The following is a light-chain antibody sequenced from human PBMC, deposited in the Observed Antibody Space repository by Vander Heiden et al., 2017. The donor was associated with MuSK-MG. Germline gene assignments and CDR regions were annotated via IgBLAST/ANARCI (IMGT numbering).Light chain of an antibody. J-gene: IGKJ3*01. CDR1: RAIGSY. Sequence: ETALTQSPATLSFSPGERATLSCRASRAIGSYLDWYQHKPGQGPRLLIYDASNRSTGIEARFSGSGCGTDFTLTISSLEPEDFEVYYCQQRTKWPPLFAFGHGTKLDVK. CDR3: QQRTKWPPLFA. V-gene: IGKV3-11*01. CDR2: DAS.